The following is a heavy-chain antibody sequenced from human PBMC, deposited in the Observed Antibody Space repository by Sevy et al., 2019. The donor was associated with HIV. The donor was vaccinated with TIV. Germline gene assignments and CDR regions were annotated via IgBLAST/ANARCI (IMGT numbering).Heavy chain of an antibody. CDR2: ISSGSSYI. D-gene: IGHD3-22*01. Sequence: GGSLRLSCAASGFTFSYYTMNWVRQAPGKGLEWVSSISSGSSYIFYADSMKGRFTVSRDNAKNSLFLQMNSLRDEDTALYYCARSTDYYDNSGYDSWGRGTLVTVPS. J-gene: IGHJ4*02. V-gene: IGHV3-21*03. CDR1: GFTFSYYT. CDR3: ARSTDYYDNSGYDS.